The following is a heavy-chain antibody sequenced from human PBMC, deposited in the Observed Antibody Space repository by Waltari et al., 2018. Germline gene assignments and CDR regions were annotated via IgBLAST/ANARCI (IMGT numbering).Heavy chain of an antibody. Sequence: EVQLVQSGAEVKKPGESLKISCKGSGYSFTSYWIGWVRQMPGKGLEWMGIIYPGDSDTRYSPSFQGQVTISADKSISTAYLQWSSLKASDTAMYYCARLVAESYDFWSGYQPPYYMDVWGKGTTVTVSS. CDR1: GYSFTSYW. D-gene: IGHD3-3*01. J-gene: IGHJ6*03. V-gene: IGHV5-51*03. CDR3: ARLVAESYDFWSGYQPPYYMDV. CDR2: IYPGDSDT.